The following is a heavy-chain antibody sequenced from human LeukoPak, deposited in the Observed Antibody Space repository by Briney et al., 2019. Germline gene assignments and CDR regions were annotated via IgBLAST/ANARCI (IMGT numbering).Heavy chain of an antibody. CDR3: ARESGYSYGLYYFDY. Sequence: ASVKVSCKASGGTFSSYAISWVRQAPGQGLEWMGRIIPIFGTANYAQKFQGRVTITTDEPTSTAYMELSSLRSEDTAVYYCARESGYSYGLYYFDYWGQGTLVTVSS. V-gene: IGHV1-69*05. CDR2: IIPIFGTA. CDR1: GGTFSSYA. J-gene: IGHJ4*02. D-gene: IGHD5-18*01.